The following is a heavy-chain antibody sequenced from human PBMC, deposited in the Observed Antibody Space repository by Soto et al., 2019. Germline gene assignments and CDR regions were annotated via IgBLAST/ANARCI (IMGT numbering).Heavy chain of an antibody. Sequence: SETLSLTCTVSGGSVSGGSYYWNWIRQPPGKGLEWIGYIYYSGSSNYNPSLKSRVTISIDTSKNQFSLKLSSVTAADTAVYYCARVYCSGGSCYSHFDYWGQGTLVTVS. CDR1: GGSVSGGSYY. V-gene: IGHV4-61*01. D-gene: IGHD2-15*01. J-gene: IGHJ4*02. CDR2: IYYSGSS. CDR3: ARVYCSGGSCYSHFDY.